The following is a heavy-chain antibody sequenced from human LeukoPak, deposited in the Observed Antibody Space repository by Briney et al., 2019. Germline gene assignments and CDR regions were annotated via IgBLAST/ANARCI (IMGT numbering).Heavy chain of an antibody. CDR3: ARYCSSTSCYDWFDP. CDR1: GGSLSSGDYY. D-gene: IGHD2-2*01. V-gene: IGHV4-30-4*01. CDR2: IYYSGST. J-gene: IGHJ5*02. Sequence: PSETLSLTCTVSGGSLSSGDYYWSWIRQPPGKGLEWIGYIYYSGSTYYNPSLKSRVTISVDTSKNQFSLKLSSVTAADTAVYYCARYCSSTSCYDWFDPWGQGTLVAVSS.